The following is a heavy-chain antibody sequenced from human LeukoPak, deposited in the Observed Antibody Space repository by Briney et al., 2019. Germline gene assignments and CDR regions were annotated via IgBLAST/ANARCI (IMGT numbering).Heavy chain of an antibody. J-gene: IGHJ3*02. D-gene: IGHD3-22*01. V-gene: IGHV4-59*08. CDR3: ARREGFYDSDGYFEGDGFDI. Sequence: SETLSLTCTASGGSISSYDWTWIRQPPGRGLEWIGYVFYSSSTNYNPSLKSRVTISLDTSKKPFSLRLSSVTAADTAVYYCARREGFYDSDGYFEGDGFDIWGQGTMVTVSS. CDR1: GGSISSYD. CDR2: VFYSSST.